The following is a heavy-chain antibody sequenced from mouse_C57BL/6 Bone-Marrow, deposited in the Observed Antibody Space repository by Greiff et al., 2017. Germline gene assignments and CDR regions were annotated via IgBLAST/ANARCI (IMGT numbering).Heavy chain of an antibody. CDR2: ISGGGGNT. CDR1: GFTFSSYT. J-gene: IGHJ4*01. Sequence: EVKLMESGGGLVKPGGSLKLSCAASGFTFSSYTMSWVRQTPEKRLERVATISGGGGNTYYPDSVKGRFTISRDNAKNTLYLQMSSLRSEDTALYYCARRRSTGGYAMDYWGQGTSVTVSS. D-gene: IGHD1-1*01. V-gene: IGHV5-9*01. CDR3: ARRRSTGGYAMDY.